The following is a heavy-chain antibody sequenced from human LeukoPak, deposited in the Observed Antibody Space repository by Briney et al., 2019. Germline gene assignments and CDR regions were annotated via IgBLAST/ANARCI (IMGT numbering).Heavy chain of an antibody. CDR1: AFTFSSYG. CDR3: ASRLPRGYSYGLDY. CDR2: ISSSSSTI. Sequence: GGSLRLSCAASAFTFSSYGMYWVRQAPGKGLEWVSYISSSSSTIYYADSVKGRFTISRDNAKNSLYLQMNSLRAEDTAVYYCASRLPRGYSYGLDYWGQGTLVTVSS. D-gene: IGHD5-18*01. J-gene: IGHJ4*02. V-gene: IGHV3-48*04.